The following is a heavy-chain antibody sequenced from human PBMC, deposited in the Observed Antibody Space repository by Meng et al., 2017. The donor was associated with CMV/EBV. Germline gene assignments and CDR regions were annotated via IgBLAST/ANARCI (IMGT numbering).Heavy chain of an antibody. CDR3: ARGEGHSGSYYFYFDY. CDR2: IYYSGST. D-gene: IGHD1-26*01. J-gene: IGHJ4*02. V-gene: IGHV4-59*01. CDR1: GGSISSYY. Sequence: SETLSLTCTVSGGSISSYYWSWIRQPPGKGLEWIGYIYYSGSTNYNPSLKSRVTISVDTSKNQFSLKLSSVTAAGTAVYYCARGEGHSGSYYFYFDYWGQGTLVTVSS.